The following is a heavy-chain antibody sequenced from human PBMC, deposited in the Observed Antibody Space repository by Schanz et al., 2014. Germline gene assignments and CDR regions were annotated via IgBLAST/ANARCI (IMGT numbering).Heavy chain of an antibody. CDR2: IKQDGIEK. CDR3: ARHGDNGRALSFDI. J-gene: IGHJ3*02. Sequence: EVQLVESGGGLVQPGGSLRLSCAASGFAFDTYWMSWVRQAPGKGLEWVANIKQDGIEKYYVDSVKGRFTISRDNAKNSLYLQMNSLTADDTAVYYCARHGDNGRALSFDIWGQGTMVTVSS. V-gene: IGHV3-7*01. D-gene: IGHD4-17*01. CDR1: GFAFDTYW.